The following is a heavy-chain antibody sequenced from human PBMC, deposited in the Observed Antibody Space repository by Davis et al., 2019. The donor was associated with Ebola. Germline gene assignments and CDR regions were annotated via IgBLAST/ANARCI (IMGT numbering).Heavy chain of an antibody. CDR1: GGTFSSYA. CDR2: IIPIFGTA. D-gene: IGHD3-3*01. Sequence: SVKVSCKASGGTFSSYAISWVRQAPGQGLEWMGGIIPIFGTANYAQKFQGRVTITADESTSTAYMELSSLRSEDTAVYYCAWYYDFWSGYSYWGQGTLVTVSS. CDR3: AWYYDFWSGYSY. J-gene: IGHJ4*02. V-gene: IGHV1-69*13.